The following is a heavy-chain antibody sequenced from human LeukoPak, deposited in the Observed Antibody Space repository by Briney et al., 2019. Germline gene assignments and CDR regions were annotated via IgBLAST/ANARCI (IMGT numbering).Heavy chain of an antibody. D-gene: IGHD1-1*01. CDR1: GTIFSGYW. CDR2: ISSDGSTA. V-gene: IGHV3-74*01. CDR3: ARSAGTWFDP. J-gene: IGHJ5*02. Sequence: GGSLRLSCAASGTIFSGYWMHWVRQAPGKGLVWVACISSDGSTARYADSVTGRFIISRDNAKNTVYVQMNSLRVEDTAVYYCARSAGTWFDPWGQGTLVTVSS.